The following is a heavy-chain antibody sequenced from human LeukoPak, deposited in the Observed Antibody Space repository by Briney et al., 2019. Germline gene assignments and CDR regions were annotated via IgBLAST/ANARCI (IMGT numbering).Heavy chain of an antibody. D-gene: IGHD1-26*01. CDR3: NVGATWRGVDY. V-gene: IGHV4-39*03. CDR1: GGSISSSSYY. CDR2: IYYSGST. Sequence: SETLSLTCTVSGGSISSSSYYWGWIRQPPGKGLEWIGSIYYSGSTYYNPSLKSRVTISVDTSKNQFSLKLSSVTAADTAVYYCNVGATWRGVDYWGQGTLVTVSS. J-gene: IGHJ4*02.